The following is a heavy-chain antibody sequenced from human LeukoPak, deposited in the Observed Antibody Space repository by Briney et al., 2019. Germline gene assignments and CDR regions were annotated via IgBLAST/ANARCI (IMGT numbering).Heavy chain of an antibody. J-gene: IGHJ5*02. CDR3: AKDLTYYDFWSGYYRWFDP. D-gene: IGHD3-3*01. CDR1: GFTFSSYA. CDR2: ISGSGGST. Sequence: GSLRLSCAASGFTFSSYAMSWVRQAPGKGLEWVSAISGSGGSTYYADSVKGRFTISRDNSKSTLYLQMNSLRAEDTAVYYCAKDLTYYDFWSGYYRWFDPWGQGTLVTVSS. V-gene: IGHV3-23*01.